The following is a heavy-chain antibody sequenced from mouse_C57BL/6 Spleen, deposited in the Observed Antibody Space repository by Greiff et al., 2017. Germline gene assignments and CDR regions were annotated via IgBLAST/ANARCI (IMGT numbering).Heavy chain of an antibody. Sequence: QVQLQQSGPELVKPGASVKISCKASGYSFTSYYIHWVKQRPGQGLEWIGWIYPGSGNTKYNEKFKGKATLTADTSSSTAYMQLSSLTSEDSAVYYCARSNYYAPLQDYWGQGTTLTVSS. CDR2: IYPGSGNT. J-gene: IGHJ2*01. CDR3: ARSNYYAPLQDY. V-gene: IGHV1-66*01. CDR1: GYSFTSYY. D-gene: IGHD1-1*01.